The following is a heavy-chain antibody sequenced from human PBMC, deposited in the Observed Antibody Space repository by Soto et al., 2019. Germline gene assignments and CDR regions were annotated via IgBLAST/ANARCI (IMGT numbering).Heavy chain of an antibody. J-gene: IGHJ4*01. CDR1: GYTFSNYG. D-gene: IGHD2-15*01. V-gene: IGHV1-18*01. Sequence: ASVKVSCKASGYTFSNYGFSWVRQAPGQGLEWMGWISAYNGNANFAQKFQDRVTMTTDTSTNTAYMELRSLRSDDTAVYYCARGYRYCTGGSCYPGDYWGQ. CDR2: ISAYNGNA. CDR3: ARGYRYCTGGSCYPGDY.